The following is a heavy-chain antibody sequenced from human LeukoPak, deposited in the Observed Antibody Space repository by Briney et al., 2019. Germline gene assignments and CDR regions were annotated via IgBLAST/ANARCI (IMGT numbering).Heavy chain of an antibody. V-gene: IGHV3-23*01. CDR1: GFTFSSYG. CDR3: AKDRRLAAAGLLDY. CDR2: ISGSGGST. D-gene: IGHD6-13*01. J-gene: IGHJ4*02. Sequence: GGSLRLSCAASGFTFSSYGMSWVRQAPGKGLEWVSAISGSGGSTYYADSVKGRFTISRDNSKNTLCLQMNSLRAEDTAVYYCAKDRRLAAAGLLDYWGQGTLVTVSS.